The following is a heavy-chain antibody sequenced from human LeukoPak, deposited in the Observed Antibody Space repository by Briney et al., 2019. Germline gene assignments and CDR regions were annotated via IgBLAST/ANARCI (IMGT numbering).Heavy chain of an antibody. Sequence: SETLSLTCAVSGGSISSYYWSWIRQPPGKGLEWIGYIYYSGSTNYNPSLKSRVTISVDTSKNQFSLKLSSVTAADTAVYYCARSDILTGPGSDYYYGMDVWGQGTTVTVSS. CDR2: IYYSGST. CDR3: ARSDILTGPGSDYYYGMDV. CDR1: GGSISSYY. J-gene: IGHJ6*02. D-gene: IGHD3-9*01. V-gene: IGHV4-59*01.